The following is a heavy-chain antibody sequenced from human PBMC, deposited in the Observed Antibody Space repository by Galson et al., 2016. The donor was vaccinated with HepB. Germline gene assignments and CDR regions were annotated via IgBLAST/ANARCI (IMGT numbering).Heavy chain of an antibody. J-gene: IGHJ5*02. V-gene: IGHV3-66*01. CDR3: ARDVGP. Sequence: SLRLSCAASGFTFSNAWMSWVRQAPGKGLEWVSLIYSGGDTSSADSVKGRFTISRDSSKNTLYLQMNSLRDEDTAVYYCARDVGPWGQGTLVTVSS. CDR2: IYSGGDT. CDR1: GFTFSNAW.